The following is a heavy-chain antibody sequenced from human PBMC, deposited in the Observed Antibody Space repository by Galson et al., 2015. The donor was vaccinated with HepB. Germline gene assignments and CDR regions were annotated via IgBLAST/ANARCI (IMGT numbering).Heavy chain of an antibody. D-gene: IGHD3-3*01. J-gene: IGHJ6*02. Sequence: SLRLSCAASGFTFSSYWMHWVRQAPGKGLVWVSRINSDGSSTSYADSVKGRFTISRDNAKNTLYLQMNSLRAEDTAVYYCARDWRYDFWSGYPSYYYYYGMDVWGQGTTVTVSS. CDR2: INSDGSST. CDR3: ARDWRYDFWSGYPSYYYYYGMDV. CDR1: GFTFSSYW. V-gene: IGHV3-74*01.